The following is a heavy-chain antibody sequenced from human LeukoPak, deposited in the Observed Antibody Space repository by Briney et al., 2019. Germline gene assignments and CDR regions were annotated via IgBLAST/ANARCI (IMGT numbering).Heavy chain of an antibody. D-gene: IGHD2-2*01. J-gene: IGHJ6*02. V-gene: IGHV3-64*01. CDR3: ARGLVHSDTDYYYGMDV. CDR1: GFTFSSYA. CDR2: ISSNGGST. Sequence: GGSLRLSCAASGFTFSSYAMHWVRQAPGKGLEYVSAISSNGGSTYYANSVKGRFTISRDNSKNTLYLQMGSLRAEDMVVYYCARGLVHSDTDYYYGMDVWGQGTTVTVSS.